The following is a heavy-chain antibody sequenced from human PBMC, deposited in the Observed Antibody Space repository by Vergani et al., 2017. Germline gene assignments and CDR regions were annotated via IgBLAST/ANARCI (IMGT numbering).Heavy chain of an antibody. J-gene: IGHJ6*02. CDR2: INHSGST. Sequence: QLQLQQWGAGLMKPSETLSLTCAVYGGSFSGYYWSRIRQPPGKGLEWIGEINHSGSTNYNPSLKSRVTISVDTSKNQFSLKLSSVTAADTAVYYCAREGILELYYYYGMDVWGQGTTVTVSS. D-gene: IGHD1-7*01. V-gene: IGHV4-34*01. CDR1: GGSFSGYY. CDR3: AREGILELYYYYGMDV.